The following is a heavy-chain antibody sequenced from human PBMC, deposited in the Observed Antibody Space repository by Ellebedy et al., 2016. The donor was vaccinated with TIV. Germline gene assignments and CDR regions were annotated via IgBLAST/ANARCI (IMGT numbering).Heavy chain of an antibody. J-gene: IGHJ4*02. CDR2: ISTTSTNI. CDR3: ARSLVGRGYFDF. V-gene: IGHV3-21*01. D-gene: IGHD6-13*01. CDR1: GFTFSRNA. Sequence: GESLKISXATSGFTFSRNAMTWVRQAPGKGLEWVSSISTTSTNIYYADSVKGRFTISRDNARYSLYLQMNSLRAEDTAVYYCARSLVGRGYFDFWGQGTLVTVSS.